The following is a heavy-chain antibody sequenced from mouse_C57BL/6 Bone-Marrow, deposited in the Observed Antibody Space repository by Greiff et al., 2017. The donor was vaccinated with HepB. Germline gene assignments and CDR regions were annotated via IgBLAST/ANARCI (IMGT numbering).Heavy chain of an antibody. CDR3: ARSEASDYAMDY. CDR1: GYTFTDYY. Sequence: VQLKESGPVLVKPGASVKMSCKASGYTFTDYYMNWVKQSHGKSLEWIGVINPYNGGTSYNQKFKGKATLTVDKSSSTAYMELNSLTSEDSAVYYCARSEASDYAMDYWGQGTSVTVSS. J-gene: IGHJ4*01. CDR2: INPYNGGT. D-gene: IGHD3-2*02. V-gene: IGHV1-19*01.